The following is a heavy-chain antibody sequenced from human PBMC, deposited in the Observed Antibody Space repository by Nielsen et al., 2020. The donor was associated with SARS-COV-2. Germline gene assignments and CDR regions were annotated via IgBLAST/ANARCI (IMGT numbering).Heavy chain of an antibody. CDR1: GYTLTELS. D-gene: IGHD2-15*01. CDR3: ATKGYCSGGSCYIWYYGMDV. V-gene: IGHV1-24*01. Sequence: ASVKVSCKVSGYTLTELSMHWVRQAPGKGLEWMGGFDPEDGETIYAQKFQGRVTMTEDTSTDTAYMELSSLRSKDTAVYYCATKGYCSGGSCYIWYYGMDVWGQGTTVTVSS. CDR2: FDPEDGET. J-gene: IGHJ6*02.